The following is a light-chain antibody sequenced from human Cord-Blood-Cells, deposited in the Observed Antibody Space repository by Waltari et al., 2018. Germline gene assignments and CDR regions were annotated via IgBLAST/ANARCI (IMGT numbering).Light chain of an antibody. Sequence: QSALTQPASVSGSPGQSITISCTGTSSDAGGYNYVSWYQQHPGKAPKLMMYDVSKRPSGVSNRFSGSKSGNTASLTISGLQAEDEADYYCSSYTSSSTYVVFGGGTKLTVL. CDR3: SSYTSSSTYVV. V-gene: IGLV2-14*01. CDR1: SSDAGGYNY. CDR2: DVS. J-gene: IGLJ2*01.